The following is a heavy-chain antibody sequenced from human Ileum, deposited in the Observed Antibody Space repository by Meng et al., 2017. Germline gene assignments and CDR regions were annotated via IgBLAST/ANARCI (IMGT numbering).Heavy chain of an antibody. J-gene: IGHJ5*02. CDR1: GTSISSNQG. D-gene: IGHD4-11*01. V-gene: IGHV4-4*02. CDR3: ARCQQYLVNNWFDP. CDR2: IYQSGNT. Sequence: ESGPRPGTPSGTPSLSWAVSGTSISSNQGWGWVRQSPGKGLEWIGEIYQSGNTNYNPALKSRVTISLDKSKNQFSLNLTSVTAADTAIYYCARCQQYLVNNWFDPWGQGILVTVSS.